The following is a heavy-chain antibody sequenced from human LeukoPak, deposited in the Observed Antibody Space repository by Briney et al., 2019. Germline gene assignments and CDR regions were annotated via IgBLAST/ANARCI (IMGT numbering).Heavy chain of an antibody. V-gene: IGHV3-11*04. CDR2: ISSSGSTI. CDR1: GFTFSDYY. CDR3: ARDHHYVVRGVDFDY. J-gene: IGHJ4*02. D-gene: IGHD3-10*01. Sequence: GGSLRLSCAASGFTFSDYYMSWIRQAPGKGLEWVSYISSSGSTIYYADSVKGRFTISRDNAKNSLYLQMNSLRAEDTAVYYCARDHHYVVRGVDFDYWGQGTLVTVSS.